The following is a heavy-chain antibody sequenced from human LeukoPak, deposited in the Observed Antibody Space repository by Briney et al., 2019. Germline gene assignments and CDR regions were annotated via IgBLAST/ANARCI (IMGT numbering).Heavy chain of an antibody. Sequence: GGSLRLSCAASGFTFSSYAMSWVRQAPGKGLEWVSAISGSGGSTYYADSVKGRFTISRDNSKNTLYLQMNSLRAEDTAVYYCAKEYDFWSGYYPSAGYWGQGTLVTVSS. CDR3: AKEYDFWSGYYPSAGY. CDR2: ISGSGGST. V-gene: IGHV3-23*01. CDR1: GFTFSSYA. D-gene: IGHD3-3*01. J-gene: IGHJ4*02.